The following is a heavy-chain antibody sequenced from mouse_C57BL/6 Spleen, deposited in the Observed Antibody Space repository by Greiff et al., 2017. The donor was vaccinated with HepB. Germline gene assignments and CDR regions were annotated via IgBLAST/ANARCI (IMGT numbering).Heavy chain of an antibody. CDR2: ISGGGGNT. CDR3: ARQGYGYFDV. Sequence: EVKLMESGGGLVKPGGSLKLSCAASGFTFSSYTMSWVRQTPEKRLEWVATISGGGGNTYYPDSVKGRFTISRDNAKNTLYLQMSSLRSEDTALYYCARQGYGYFDVWGTGTTVTVSS. J-gene: IGHJ1*03. V-gene: IGHV5-9*01. CDR1: GFTFSSYT.